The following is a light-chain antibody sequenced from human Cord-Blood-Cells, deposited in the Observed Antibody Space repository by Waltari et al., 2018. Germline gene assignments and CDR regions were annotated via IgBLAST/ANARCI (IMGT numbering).Light chain of an antibody. J-gene: IGLJ3*02. CDR3: SSYAGSHNLV. CDR2: EVS. Sequence: QSALTQPPSASGSPGQSVTISCTGTSSDVGGYNYVSWYQQHPGKAPKLMIYEVSKRTRGAPDTFSGHKDGRTAPQTVSELGAEDEAYYYCSSYAGSHNLVFGGGTKLTVL. CDR1: SSDVGGYNY. V-gene: IGLV2-8*01.